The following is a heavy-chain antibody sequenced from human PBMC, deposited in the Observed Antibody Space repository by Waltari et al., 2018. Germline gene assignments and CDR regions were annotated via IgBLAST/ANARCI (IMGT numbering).Heavy chain of an antibody. CDR2: IFPGGSDP. V-gene: IGHV5-51*07. CDR1: GSSFPRYW. J-gene: IGHJ4*02. Sequence: VQLVQSGAEVKQPGESLRISCQASGSSFPRYWIAWVHQMPGKGLEWMGIIFPGGSDPRYNPSFQGQVTISADESVSTAYLQWSSLKASDTAMYYCARYYSDNDILEYWGQGTLVTVSS. CDR3: ARYYSDNDILEY. D-gene: IGHD4-17*01.